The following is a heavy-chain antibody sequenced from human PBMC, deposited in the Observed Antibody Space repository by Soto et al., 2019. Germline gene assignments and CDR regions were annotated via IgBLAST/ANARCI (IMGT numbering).Heavy chain of an antibody. CDR3: ARPLYGDYAKYFQR. V-gene: IGHV3-7*01. CDR1: GFTFSSYW. J-gene: IGHJ1*01. CDR2: IKQDGSEK. D-gene: IGHD4-17*01. Sequence: GGSLRLSCAASGFTFSSYWMNWVRQAPGKGLEWVANIKQDGSEKYYVDSVKGRFTISRDNAKNSLFLQMNSLRVEDTAVYYCARPLYGDYAKYFQRWGQGTLVTVSS.